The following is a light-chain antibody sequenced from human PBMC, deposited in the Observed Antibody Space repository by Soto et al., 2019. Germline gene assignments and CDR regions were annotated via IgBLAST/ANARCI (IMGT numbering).Light chain of an antibody. CDR3: QHLNGRFT. CDR1: QTISSW. CDR2: AVC. Sequence: EIQPTPWASTQYGSVADGVTITCRASQTISSWLAWYQQKPGKAPQLLIDAVCTLQSGVSSRFSGSGFGTDFTLTISSLHPEDVATYYCQHLNGRFTFGPGTKVAI. J-gene: IGKJ3*01. V-gene: IGKV1-5*01.